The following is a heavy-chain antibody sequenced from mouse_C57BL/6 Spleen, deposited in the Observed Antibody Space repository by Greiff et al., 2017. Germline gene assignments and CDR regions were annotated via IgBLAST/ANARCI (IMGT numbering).Heavy chain of an antibody. V-gene: IGHV1-42*01. CDR2: INPSTGGT. CDR1: GYSFTGYY. J-gene: IGHJ3*01. CDR3: ARDYGSSYAWFAY. D-gene: IGHD1-1*01. Sequence: EVKLQESGPELVKPGASVKISCKASGYSFTGYYMNWVRQSPEKSLEWIGEINPSTGGTTYNQKFKAKATLTLDKSASTAYMQLKSLTSEDSAVYYCARDYGSSYAWFAYWGQGTLVTVSA.